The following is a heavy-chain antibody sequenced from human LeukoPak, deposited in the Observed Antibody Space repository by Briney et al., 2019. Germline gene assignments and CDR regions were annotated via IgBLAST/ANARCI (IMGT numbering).Heavy chain of an antibody. V-gene: IGHV5-51*01. J-gene: IGHJ4*02. CDR1: GYSFTSYW. CDR2: IYPGDSDT. CDR3: ARLRGRSRFEELLYAYDY. Sequence: GESLKISCKGSGYSFTSYWIGWVRQMPGKGLEWMGIIYPGDSDTRYSPSFQGQVTISADKSISTAYLQWSSLKASDTAMYYCARLRGRSRFEELLYAYDYWGQGTLVTVSS. D-gene: IGHD3-10*01.